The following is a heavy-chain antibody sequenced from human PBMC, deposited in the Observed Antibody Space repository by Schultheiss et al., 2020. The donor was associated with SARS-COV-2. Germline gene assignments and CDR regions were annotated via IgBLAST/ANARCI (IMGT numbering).Heavy chain of an antibody. CDR1: EYSFTDSW. J-gene: IGHJ5*02. D-gene: IGHD6-19*01. CDR2: IYPGDSDT. V-gene: IGHV5-51*01. CDR3: ARDPGEQWLVLGAFPTFDP. Sequence: GGSLRLSCKDSEYSFTDSWIGWVRQMPGKGLEWMGIIYPGDSDTRYSPSFQGQVTISADKSISTAYLQWSSLKASDTAMYYCARDPGEQWLVLGAFPTFDPWGQGTLVTVSS.